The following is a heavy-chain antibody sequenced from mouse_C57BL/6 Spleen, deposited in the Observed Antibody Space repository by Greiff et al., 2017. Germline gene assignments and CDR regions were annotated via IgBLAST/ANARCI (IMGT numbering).Heavy chain of an antibody. V-gene: IGHV5-9-1*02. CDR2: IRSSGDYI. J-gene: IGHJ3*01. Sequence: EVQLLAPGEGLVKPGGSLKLSCAASGFTFSSYAMSLVRQTPEQRLEWVAYIRSSGDYIYYAHTVKGRFTISWNNAKNTLSLQMSILKAEDTAIKYWTREGPLLEYWGQGTLVNVSA. CDR3: TREGPLLEY. CDR1: GFTFSSYA.